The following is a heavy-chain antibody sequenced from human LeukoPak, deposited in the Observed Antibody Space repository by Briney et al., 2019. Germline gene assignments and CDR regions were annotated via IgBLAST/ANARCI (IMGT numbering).Heavy chain of an antibody. CDR2: INHSGST. CDR3: ARVRLMIFGVANYYGMDV. J-gene: IGHJ6*02. D-gene: IGHD3-3*01. V-gene: IGHV4-34*01. CDR1: GGSISSYY. Sequence: SETLSLTCTVSGGSISSYYWSWIRQPPGKGLEWIGEINHSGSTNYNPSLKSRVTISVDTSKNQFSLKLSSVTAADTAVYYCARVRLMIFGVANYYGMDVWGQGTTVTVSS.